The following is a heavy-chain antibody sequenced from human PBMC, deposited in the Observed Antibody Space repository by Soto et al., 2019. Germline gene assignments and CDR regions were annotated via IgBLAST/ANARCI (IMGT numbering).Heavy chain of an antibody. Sequence: QVQLVQSGAEVKKPGASVKVSCKASGDTFTNYDIKWVRQATGQGLEWMGWMNPNSGNTGYAQKFQGRVTLTRSNSRSTAYMELSSLRSEDTAVYYCGRGRKGMDVWGQGTTVTVSS. V-gene: IGHV1-8*01. J-gene: IGHJ6*02. CDR2: MNPNSGNT. CDR3: GRGRKGMDV. CDR1: GDTFTNYD.